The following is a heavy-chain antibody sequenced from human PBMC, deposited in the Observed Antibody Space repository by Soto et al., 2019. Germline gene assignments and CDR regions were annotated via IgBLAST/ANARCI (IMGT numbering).Heavy chain of an antibody. CDR2: ISSDGSNR. D-gene: IGHD3-9*01. V-gene: IGHV3-30-3*01. Sequence: GGSLRLSCAASGFTFSDYALHWVHQAPGKGLEWVTVISSDGSNRYYADSVKGRFTISRDNSKNTLYLHMNSLRVEDTAIYICAHLAGLAHTDDFWGQGTPVTVSS. J-gene: IGHJ4*02. CDR1: GFTFSDYA. CDR3: AHLAGLAHTDDF.